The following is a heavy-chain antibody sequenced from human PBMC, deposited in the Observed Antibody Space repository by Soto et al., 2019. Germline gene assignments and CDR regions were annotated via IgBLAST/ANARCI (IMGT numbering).Heavy chain of an antibody. CDR1: GGSFSGYY. Sequence: QVQLQQWGAGLLKPSETLSLTCAVYGGSFSGYYWSWIRQPPGKGLEWIGEINHSGSTNYNPSLKSRVTISVDTSKNQVSVRLSSVTAADTAVYYCARGRVYRAFDIWGQGTMVTVS. J-gene: IGHJ3*02. D-gene: IGHD6-13*01. V-gene: IGHV4-34*01. CDR2: INHSGST. CDR3: ARGRVYRAFDI.